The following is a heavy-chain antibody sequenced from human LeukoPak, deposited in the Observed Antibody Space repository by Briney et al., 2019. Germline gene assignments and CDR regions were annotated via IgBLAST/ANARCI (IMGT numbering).Heavy chain of an antibody. J-gene: IGHJ6*02. Sequence: SQTLSLTCAISGDSVSGDSATWNWIRQSPSRGLEWLGRTYYRSKWYNDYAIFVKSRIAINPDTSKNQFSLQPNSVTPEDTAIYYCARALVRNQYGLDVWGQGTTVTVSS. CDR1: GDSVSGDSAT. CDR2: TYYRSKWYN. V-gene: IGHV6-1*01. CDR3: ARALVRNQYGLDV. D-gene: IGHD1-14*01.